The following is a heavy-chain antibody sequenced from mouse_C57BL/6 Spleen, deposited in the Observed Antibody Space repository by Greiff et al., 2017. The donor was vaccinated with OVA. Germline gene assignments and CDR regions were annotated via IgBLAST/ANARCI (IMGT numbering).Heavy chain of an antibody. CDR1: GFTFSDYY. D-gene: IGHD1-1*01. J-gene: IGHJ4*01. CDR3: ARGGWYYGRSPYDMDY. V-gene: IGHV5-16*01. CDR2: INYDGSST. Sequence: EVQVVESEGGLVQPGSSMKLSCTASGFTFSDYYMAWVRQVPEKGLEWVANINYDGSSTYYLDSLKSRFIISRDNAKNILYLQMSSLKSEDTATYYGARGGWYYGRSPYDMDYWGQGTSVTVSS.